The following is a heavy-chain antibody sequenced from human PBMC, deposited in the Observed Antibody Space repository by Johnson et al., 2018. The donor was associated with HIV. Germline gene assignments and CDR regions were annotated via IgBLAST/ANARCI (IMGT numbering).Heavy chain of an antibody. D-gene: IGHD3-16*01. CDR3: ARPPGGGRCGNDAFDI. CDR2: IGTAGDT. CDR1: GFTFSSYD. V-gene: IGHV3-13*01. J-gene: IGHJ3*02. Sequence: VQLVESGGGLVQPGGSLRLSCAASGFTFSSYDMHWVRQATGKGLEWVSAIGTAGDTYYPGSVKGRFTISRDNSKNTLYRQMNSLRAEDTAVYCCARPPGGGRCGNDAFDIWGQGTMVTVSS.